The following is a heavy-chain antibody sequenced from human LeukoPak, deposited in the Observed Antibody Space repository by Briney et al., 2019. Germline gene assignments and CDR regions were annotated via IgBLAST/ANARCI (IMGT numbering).Heavy chain of an antibody. J-gene: IGHJ3*02. CDR3: ARGRVLLWARDTRGDAFDI. V-gene: IGHV4-34*01. Sequence: SETLSLTCAVYGGSFSGYYWRWIRQPPGKGLEWIGEINHSGSTNYNPSLKSRVTISVDTSKNQFPLKLSSVTAADTAVYYCARGRVLLWARDTRGDAFDIWGQGTMVTVSS. D-gene: IGHD3-10*01. CDR1: GGSFSGYY. CDR2: INHSGST.